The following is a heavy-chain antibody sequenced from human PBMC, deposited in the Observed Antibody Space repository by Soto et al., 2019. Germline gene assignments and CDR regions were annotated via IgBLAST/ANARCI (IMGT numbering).Heavy chain of an antibody. J-gene: IGHJ4*02. CDR2: ISSSSSYI. Sequence: PGGSLRLSCAASGFTSSSYSMNWVRQAPGKGLEWVSSISSSSSYIYYADSVKGRFTISRDNAKNSLYLQMNSLRAEDTAVYYCARVYYDSSGYYYSFDYWGQGTLVTVSS. D-gene: IGHD3-22*01. CDR1: GFTSSSYS. V-gene: IGHV3-21*01. CDR3: ARVYYDSSGYYYSFDY.